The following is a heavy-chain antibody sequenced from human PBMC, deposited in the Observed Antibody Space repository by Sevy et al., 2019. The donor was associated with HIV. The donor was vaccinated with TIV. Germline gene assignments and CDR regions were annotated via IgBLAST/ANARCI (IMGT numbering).Heavy chain of an antibody. J-gene: IGHJ6*02. CDR3: ARDGGRITMVQGVLAYYHGMDV. CDR2: SSGSSNYI. D-gene: IGHD3-10*01. Sequence: GGSLRLSCAASGFTFSSYSMNWVRQAPGKGLEWVSSSSGSSNYIYYGDSVKGRFTNYRDNAKNSLYLQMNSLGAEDTAVYYCARDGGRITMVQGVLAYYHGMDVWGQGTTVTVSS. CDR1: GFTFSSYS. V-gene: IGHV3-21*01.